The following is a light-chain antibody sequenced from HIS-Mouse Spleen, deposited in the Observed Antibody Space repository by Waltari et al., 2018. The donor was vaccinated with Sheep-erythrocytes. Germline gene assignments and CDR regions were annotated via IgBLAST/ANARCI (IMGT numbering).Light chain of an antibody. J-gene: IGLJ1*01. V-gene: IGLV2-11*01. CDR3: CSYVGSYNHV. Sequence: QSALTQPRSVSGSPGQSVTISCTGTSSDVGGYNYVSWYQQHPGKAPKLMIYDVSKRPSGVPDRFSGSKFGNTASLTISGLQAEDEADYYCCSYVGSYNHVFATGTKVTVL. CDR2: DVS. CDR1: SSDVGGYNY.